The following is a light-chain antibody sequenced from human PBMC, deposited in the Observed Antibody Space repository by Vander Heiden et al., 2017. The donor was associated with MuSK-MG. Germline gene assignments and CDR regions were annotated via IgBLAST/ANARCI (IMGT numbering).Light chain of an antibody. Sequence: IVLTQSPGTLSLSPGERATLSCRASQSVSSSYLAWYQQKPGQAPRLLIYGASSRATGIPDRFSGSGSGTDFTLTISRLEPEDFAVYYCQQDGSLPRTFGQGTKVEIK. V-gene: IGKV3-20*01. CDR1: QSVSSSY. CDR3: QQDGSLPRT. CDR2: GAS. J-gene: IGKJ1*01.